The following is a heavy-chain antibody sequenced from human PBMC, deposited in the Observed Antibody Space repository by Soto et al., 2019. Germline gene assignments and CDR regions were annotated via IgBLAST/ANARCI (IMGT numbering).Heavy chain of an antibody. J-gene: IGHJ4*02. V-gene: IGHV1-18*04. CDR1: GYTFTTYG. CDR3: ARVVVVPAAALIDY. D-gene: IGHD2-2*01. Sequence: RASVKVSCKASGYTFTTYGINWVRQAPGQGLEWMGWISGNNENIKYEQKFQGRVTMTTDTSTSTAYMELRSLRSDDTAVYYRARVVVVPAAALIDYWGQGTLVTVSS. CDR2: ISGNNENI.